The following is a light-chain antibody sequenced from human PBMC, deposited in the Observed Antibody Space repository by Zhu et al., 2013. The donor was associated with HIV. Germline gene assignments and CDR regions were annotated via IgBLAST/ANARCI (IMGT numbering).Light chain of an antibody. V-gene: IGKV3-11*01. J-gene: IGKJ2*01. CDR2: DAS. Sequence: EIVLTQSPATLSLSPGERATLSCRASQGVHSYVAWYQQKAGQAPRLLIYDASNRATGIPARFSGSASGTDFTLTISTLEPEDFAVYYCQQRSDWPPKYTFGQGTKLEIK. CDR3: QQRSDWPPKYT. CDR1: QGVHSY.